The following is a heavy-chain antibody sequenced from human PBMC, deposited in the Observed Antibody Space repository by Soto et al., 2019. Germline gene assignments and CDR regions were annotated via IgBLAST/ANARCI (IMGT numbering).Heavy chain of an antibody. V-gene: IGHV1-69*01. D-gene: IGHD2-15*01. CDR3: AAGYCSGGSCYEAGFDY. Sequence: QVQLVQSGAEVKKPGSSVKVSCKASGGTFSSYAISWVRQAPGQGLEWMGGIIPIFGTANYAQKFQGRVTITADESTSTAYMELRSLRSEDTAVYYCAAGYCSGGSCYEAGFDYWGQGTLVTVSS. J-gene: IGHJ4*02. CDR2: IIPIFGTA. CDR1: GGTFSSYA.